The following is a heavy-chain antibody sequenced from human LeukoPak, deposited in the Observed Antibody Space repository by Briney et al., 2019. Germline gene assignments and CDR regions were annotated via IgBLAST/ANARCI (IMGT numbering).Heavy chain of an antibody. V-gene: IGHV3-21*01. CDR3: AKAYYDSSGYSYYFDY. CDR1: GFTFSSYW. D-gene: IGHD3-22*01. J-gene: IGHJ4*02. CDR2: ISGSSSYM. Sequence: EPGGSLRLSCAASGFTFSSYWMNWVRQAPGKGLEWVSSISGSSSYMFYADSVKGRFTISRDNAKNSLYLQMNSLRAEDTAVYYCAKAYYDSSGYSYYFDYWGQGTLVTVSS.